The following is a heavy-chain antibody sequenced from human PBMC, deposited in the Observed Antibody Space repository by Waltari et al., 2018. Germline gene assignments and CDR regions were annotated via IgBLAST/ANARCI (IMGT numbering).Heavy chain of an antibody. CDR1: GFTFDNYA. D-gene: IGHD3-22*01. Sequence: EVQLVESGGGLVQPGRSLRLSCAASGFTFDNYAMHWVRQAPGKGLEWVSGISWNSGTIGDADSVKGRFTISRDIAKNSLYLQMNSLRAEDTAFYYCAKDKYYDSSGYILDYWGQGTLVTVSS. CDR2: ISWNSGTI. J-gene: IGHJ4*02. CDR3: AKDKYYDSSGYILDY. V-gene: IGHV3-9*01.